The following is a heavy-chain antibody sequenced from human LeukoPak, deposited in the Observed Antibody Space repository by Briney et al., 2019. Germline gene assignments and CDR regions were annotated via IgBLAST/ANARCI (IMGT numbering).Heavy chain of an antibody. D-gene: IGHD6-13*01. CDR1: GFTFDDYA. J-gene: IGHJ4*02. V-gene: IGHV3-9*01. CDR3: AKDNIPGIAAAGSFDY. CDR2: ISWNSGSI. Sequence: SLRLSCAASGFTFDDYAMHWVRQAPGKGLEWVSGISWNSGSIGYADSVKGRFTISRDNAKNSLYLQMNSLRAEDTALYYCAKDNIPGIAAAGSFDYWGQGTLVTVSS.